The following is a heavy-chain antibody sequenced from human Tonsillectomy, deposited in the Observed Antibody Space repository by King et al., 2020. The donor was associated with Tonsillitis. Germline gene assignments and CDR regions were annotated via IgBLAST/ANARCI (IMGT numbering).Heavy chain of an antibody. CDR3: ARLIAARAGMNYYYYYGMDV. J-gene: IGHJ6*02. V-gene: IGHV4-59*01. CDR2: THQSGST. D-gene: IGHD6-6*01. Sequence: VQLQESGPGLVKPSETVSLTCTVSGGSLSTYHWSWIRQPPGKGLEWIGHTHQSGSTNYNPSLKSRVTISVDPSKNHFSLNLSSVTAADTAVYYCARLIAARAGMNYYYYYGMDVWGQGTTVTVSS. CDR1: GGSLSTYH.